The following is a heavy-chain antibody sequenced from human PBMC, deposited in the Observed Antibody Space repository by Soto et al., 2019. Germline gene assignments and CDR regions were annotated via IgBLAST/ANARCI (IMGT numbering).Heavy chain of an antibody. D-gene: IGHD5-12*01. J-gene: IGHJ4*02. Sequence: GGSLRLSCAASGFTFSSYAMHWVRQAPGKGLEWVAVISYDGSNKYYADSVKGRFTISRDNSKNTLYLQMNSLRAEDTAVYYCASCRDGYKSPLYFDYWGQGTLVTVSS. CDR2: ISYDGSNK. V-gene: IGHV3-30-3*01. CDR3: ASCRDGYKSPLYFDY. CDR1: GFTFSSYA.